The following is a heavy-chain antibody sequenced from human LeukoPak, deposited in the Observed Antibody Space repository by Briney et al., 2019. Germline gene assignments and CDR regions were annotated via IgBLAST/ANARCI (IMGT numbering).Heavy chain of an antibody. CDR1: GGSFSGYY. Sequence: SETLSLTCAVYGGSFSGYYWSWIRQPPGKGLEWIGVINHSGSTNYNPSLKSRVTISVDTSKSQFSLNLSSVTAADTAVYYCARGEFDGGVYFDYWGQGTLVTVSS. V-gene: IGHV4-34*01. CDR3: ARGEFDGGVYFDY. J-gene: IGHJ4*02. CDR2: INHSGST. D-gene: IGHD3-9*01.